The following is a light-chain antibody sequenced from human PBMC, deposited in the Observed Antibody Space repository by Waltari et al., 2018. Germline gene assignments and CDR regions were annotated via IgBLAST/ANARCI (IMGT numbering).Light chain of an antibody. J-gene: IGKJ2*01. CDR2: GAS. CDR1: LGFSRSF. V-gene: IGKV3-20*01. CDR3: QQYGGSPPSS. Sequence: AALGFSRSFFARYPQRPVQAPRLLIYGASSRATGIPDRFSGGGSGTDFTLAISRLEPEDFAVYYCQQYGGSPPSSFGQGTKLEI.